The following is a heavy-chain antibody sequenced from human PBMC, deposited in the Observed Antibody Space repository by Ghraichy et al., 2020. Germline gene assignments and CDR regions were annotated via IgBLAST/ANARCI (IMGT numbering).Heavy chain of an antibody. CDR2: INQDGSAE. CDR3: ARALGAAGDY. J-gene: IGHJ4*02. D-gene: IGHD6-25*01. Sequence: GGSLRLSCAASGSIFSRYWMFWVRQAPGKGLEWVANINQDGSAEYYVGSARGRFTISRDNAKNSLYLQMNSLRAEDTAVYYCARALGAAGDYWGQGPLVTFAS. V-gene: IGHV3-7*03. CDR1: GSIFSRYW.